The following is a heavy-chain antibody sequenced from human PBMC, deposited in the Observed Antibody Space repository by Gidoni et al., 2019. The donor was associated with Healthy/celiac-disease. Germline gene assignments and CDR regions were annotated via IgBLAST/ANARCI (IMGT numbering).Heavy chain of an antibody. CDR2: ISYYGSNK. J-gene: IGHJ3*02. CDR1: GCTFSSYG. Sequence: QVQLVESGGGVVQPGRSLRLSWAASGCTFSSYGMHWVRQAPGKGLEWVAVISYYGSNKYYAASVKGRFTISRDNSKNTLYLQMNSLRAEDTAVYYCAKLLLMTNDAFDIWGQGTMVTVSS. D-gene: IGHD3-10*01. V-gene: IGHV3-30*18. CDR3: AKLLLMTNDAFDI.